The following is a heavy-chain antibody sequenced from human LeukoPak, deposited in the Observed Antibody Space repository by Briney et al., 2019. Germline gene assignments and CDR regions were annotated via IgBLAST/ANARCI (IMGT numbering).Heavy chain of an antibody. CDR3: ARDSNYWYFDL. D-gene: IGHD4-11*01. CDR2: INPSGGST. CDR1: GYTFTSYY. J-gene: IGHJ2*01. Sequence: PGASVKVSCKASGYTFTSYYMHWVRQAPGQGLEWMGMINPSGGSTSYAQKFQGRVTMTRDTSITTAYMELSRLRSDDTAVYYCARDSNYWYFDLWGRGTLVTVSS. V-gene: IGHV1-46*01.